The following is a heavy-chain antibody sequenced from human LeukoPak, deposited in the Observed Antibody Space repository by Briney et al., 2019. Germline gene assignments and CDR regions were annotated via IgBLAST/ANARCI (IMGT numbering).Heavy chain of an antibody. J-gene: IGHJ4*02. CDR3: AKESGKFDY. V-gene: IGHV3-43*02. CDR2: ISADGGST. Sequence: SGGSLRLSCVASGLNFDDSAMHWVRQAPGKGLEWVSLISADGGSTFSADSVKGRFSISRDNSKNSLYLQMNSLRSEDTAMYYCAKESGKFDYWRQGTLVAVSS. CDR1: GLNFDDSA.